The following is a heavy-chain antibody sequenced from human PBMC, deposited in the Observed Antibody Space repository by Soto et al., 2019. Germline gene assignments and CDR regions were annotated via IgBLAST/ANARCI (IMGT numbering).Heavy chain of an antibody. D-gene: IGHD6-13*01. CDR2: ISYDGSNR. CDR1: GFTFSSYG. Sequence: GGSLRLCCAASGFTFSSYGMHWVRQAPGKGLEWVAVISYDGSNRYYADSVKGRFTISRDNSKNTLYLQMNSLRAEDTAVYYCAKPRSSSWLTGAWFDPWGQGTLVTVSS. V-gene: IGHV3-30*18. J-gene: IGHJ5*02. CDR3: AKPRSSSWLTGAWFDP.